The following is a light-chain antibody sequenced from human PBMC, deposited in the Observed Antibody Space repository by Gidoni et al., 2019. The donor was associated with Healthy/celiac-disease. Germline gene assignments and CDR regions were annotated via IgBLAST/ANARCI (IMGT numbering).Light chain of an antibody. CDR1: QSISSW. CDR3: QQYSSYFTWT. Sequence: DIQMTQSPSTLSASVGDRVTIPCRASQSISSWLAWYQQKPGKAPKLLIYKASSLESGVPSRFISSGSGTEFSLTIISLQPDDFSTYYCQQYSSYFTWTFGQGTKVEIK. V-gene: IGKV1-5*03. J-gene: IGKJ1*01. CDR2: KAS.